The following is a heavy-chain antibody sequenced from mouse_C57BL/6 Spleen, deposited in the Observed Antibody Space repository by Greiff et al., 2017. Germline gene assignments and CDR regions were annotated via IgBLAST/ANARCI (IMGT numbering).Heavy chain of an antibody. CDR2: ISGGGGNT. Sequence: EVKLVESGGGLVKPGGSLKLSCAASGFTFSSYTMSWVRQPPEKRLEWVANISGGGGNTYYPDSVKGRFTISRDNAKNTLYLQMSSLRSEDTALYYCAGHGVLFDYWGQGTTLTVSS. CDR3: AGHGVLFDY. CDR1: GFTFSSYT. J-gene: IGHJ2*01. V-gene: IGHV5-9*01.